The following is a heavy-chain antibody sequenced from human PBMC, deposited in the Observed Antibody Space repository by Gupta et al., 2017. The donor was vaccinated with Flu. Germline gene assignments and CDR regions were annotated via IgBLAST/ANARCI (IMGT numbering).Heavy chain of an antibody. Sequence: EVQLVESGGGLVKPGGSLRLSCAASGFTFSSYSMNWVRQAPGKGLEWVSSISSSSSYIYYADSVKGRFTISRDNAKNSLYLQMNSLRAEDTAVYYCARDNYDFWSGYYPDYYYYGMDVWGQGTTVTVSS. CDR1: GFTFSSYS. J-gene: IGHJ6*02. V-gene: IGHV3-21*01. CDR2: ISSSSSYI. D-gene: IGHD3-3*01. CDR3: ARDNYDFWSGYYPDYYYYGMDV.